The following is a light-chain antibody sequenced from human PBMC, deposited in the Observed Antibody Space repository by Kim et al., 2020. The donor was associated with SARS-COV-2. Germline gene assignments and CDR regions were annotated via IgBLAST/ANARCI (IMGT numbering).Light chain of an antibody. Sequence: SVGDRCPIGVRASQGISSYLAWDHQKPGKAPKLLIYAASTLQSGVPSRFSGSGSGTDFTLTISILQPEDFATYYCQQLNSYPQLTFGGGTKVDIK. CDR3: QQLNSYPQLT. CDR2: AAS. CDR1: QGISSY. J-gene: IGKJ4*01. V-gene: IGKV1-9*01.